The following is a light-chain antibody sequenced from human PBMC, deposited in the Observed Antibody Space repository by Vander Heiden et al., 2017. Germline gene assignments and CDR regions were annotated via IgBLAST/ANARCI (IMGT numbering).Light chain of an antibody. CDR3: QQYGSSPAT. V-gene: IGKV3-20*01. Sequence: EIVLTQSPGTLSLSPGERATLSCRASQSVSSSYFAWYQQKPGQAPRLLIYGASSRATGIPDRFSGSGSGTDFTRTISRLEPEDFAVYYCQQYGSSPATFAQGTKVEIK. CDR1: QSVSSSY. CDR2: GAS. J-gene: IGKJ1*01.